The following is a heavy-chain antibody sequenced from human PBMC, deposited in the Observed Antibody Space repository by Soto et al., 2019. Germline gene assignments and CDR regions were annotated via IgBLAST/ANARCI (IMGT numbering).Heavy chain of an antibody. CDR3: VRDLDGSGSYYTDY. J-gene: IGHJ4*02. CDR2: TRPNNGNT. D-gene: IGHD3-10*01. V-gene: IGHV1-18*01. Sequence: QVQLVQSGAEVKKPGASVKVSCKASGYTFSIYGINWVRQAPGQGLEWMGWTRPNNGNTKYAQNLQGRVTMTTDTSTSTAYMELRSLRPDYTAVYYCVRDLDGSGSYYTDYWGQGTLVTVSS. CDR1: GYTFSIYG.